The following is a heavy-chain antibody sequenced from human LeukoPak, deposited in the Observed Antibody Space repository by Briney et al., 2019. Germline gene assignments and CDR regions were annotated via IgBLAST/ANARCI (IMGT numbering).Heavy chain of an antibody. V-gene: IGHV3-33*01. CDR1: GFTFSSYG. J-gene: IGHJ3*02. CDR3: ARSRASGPKVWDAFDI. CDR2: IWYDGSNK. D-gene: IGHD5-12*01. Sequence: PGGSLRLSCAASGFTFSSYGMHWVRQAPGKGREGVAVIWYDGSNKYYADSVKGRFTISRDNSKNTLYPQMNSLRAEDTAVYYCARSRASGPKVWDAFDIWGQGTMVTVSS.